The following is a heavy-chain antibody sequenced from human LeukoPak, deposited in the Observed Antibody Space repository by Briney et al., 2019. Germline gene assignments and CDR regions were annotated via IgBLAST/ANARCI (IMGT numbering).Heavy chain of an antibody. J-gene: IGHJ4*02. V-gene: IGHV3-33*01. Sequence: GRSLRLSCAASVFTLSSYGMHWVRQAPGKGLEWVALIWYDGSNKYYTDSVKGRFTISRDNSKNTLYLQMNSLRAEDTAVYYCARGQYSPDYWGQGTLVTVSS. CDR1: VFTLSSYG. CDR3: ARGQYSPDY. D-gene: IGHD2-15*01. CDR2: IWYDGSNK.